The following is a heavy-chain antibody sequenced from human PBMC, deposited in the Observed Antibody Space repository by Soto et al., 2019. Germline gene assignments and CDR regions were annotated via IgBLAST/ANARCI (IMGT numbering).Heavy chain of an antibody. J-gene: IGHJ6*02. CDR1: GGTFSSYA. Sequence: QVQLVQSGAEVKKPGSSVKVSCKASGGTFSSYAISWVRQAPGQGLEWMGGIIPIFGTANYAQQSQGRVTITADEXXSXAXTGLSSLISEDTAVYYCARASVVVAASQPCCCGIDVWGHGTAVTVSS. V-gene: IGHV1-69*12. CDR2: IIPIFGTA. D-gene: IGHD2-15*01. CDR3: ARASVVVAASQPCCCGIDV.